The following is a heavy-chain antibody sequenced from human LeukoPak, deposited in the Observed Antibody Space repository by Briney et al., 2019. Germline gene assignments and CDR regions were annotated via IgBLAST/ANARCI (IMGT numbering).Heavy chain of an antibody. CDR3: ARGRDDSSLNWFDP. J-gene: IGHJ5*02. CDR1: GFTFDEHG. Sequence: GGSLRLSCAASGFTFDEHGMSWVRQAPRKGLEWVSGINWNGGSTGYADSVKGRFTISRDNAKNSLYLQMNSLRAEDTALYYCARGRDDSSLNWFDPWGQGTLVTVSS. V-gene: IGHV3-20*04. D-gene: IGHD3-22*01. CDR2: INWNGGST.